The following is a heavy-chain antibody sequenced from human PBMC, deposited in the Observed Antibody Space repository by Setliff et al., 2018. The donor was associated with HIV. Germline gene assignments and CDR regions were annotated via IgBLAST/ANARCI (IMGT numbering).Heavy chain of an antibody. CDR2: ISAYNGNT. V-gene: IGHV1-18*01. CDR3: AREIGDYYDSSGYYPPTDYYYGMDV. J-gene: IGHJ6*02. Sequence: ASVKVSCKAPGYTFTSYDISWVRQAPGQGLEWMGWISAYNGNTNYAQKLQGRVTMTTDTSTSTAYMELRSLGSDDTAVYYCAREIGDYYDSSGYYPPTDYYYGMDVWGQGTTVTVSS. CDR1: GYTFTSYD. D-gene: IGHD3-22*01.